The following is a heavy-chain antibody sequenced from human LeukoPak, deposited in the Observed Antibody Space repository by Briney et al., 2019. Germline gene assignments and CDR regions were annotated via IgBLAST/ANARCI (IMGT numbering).Heavy chain of an antibody. J-gene: IGHJ5*02. D-gene: IGHD6-13*01. CDR2: IGDSRGTT. Sequence: GGSLRLSCAASGFTFSTYGMSWVRQAPGKGLEWVSSIGDSRGTTYYADSVKGRFTISRDNSKNTLYLQMNSLRVEDTAVYYCAKAPAGPEYSSSWRFGYNWFGHWGQGTLVTVSS. V-gene: IGHV3-23*01. CDR3: AKAPAGPEYSSSWRFGYNWFGH. CDR1: GFTFSTYG.